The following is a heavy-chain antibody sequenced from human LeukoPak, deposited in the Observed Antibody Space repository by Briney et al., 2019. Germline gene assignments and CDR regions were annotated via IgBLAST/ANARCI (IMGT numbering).Heavy chain of an antibody. J-gene: IGHJ4*02. Sequence: GGSLRLSCAASGFTFSDYYMSWIRQAPGKGLEWVSGISGSGGSTYYADSVKGRFTISRDNSKNTLYLQMNSLRAEDTGIYYCASSGSYRGGFDYWGQGSLVTVSS. CDR1: GFTFSDYY. CDR2: ISGSGGST. D-gene: IGHD1-26*01. CDR3: ASSGSYRGGFDY. V-gene: IGHV3-23*01.